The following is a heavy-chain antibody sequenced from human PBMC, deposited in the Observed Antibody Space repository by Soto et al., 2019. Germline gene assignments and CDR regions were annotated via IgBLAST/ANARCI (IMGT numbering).Heavy chain of an antibody. CDR2: INPATGDT. CDR3: ARAAGRSKLLPYYFDP. D-gene: IGHD3-10*01. V-gene: IGHV1-3*01. CDR1: GYAFTTSA. J-gene: IGHJ5*02. Sequence: QVHLVQSGAEVQKPGASVRISCQASGYAFTTSAIHWVRQAPGQSLEWMGWINPATGDTKYSQNVRGRVTFALDTSATTAYMDLRSLASHETAVYYCARAAGRSKLLPYYFDPWGQGTLVTVSS.